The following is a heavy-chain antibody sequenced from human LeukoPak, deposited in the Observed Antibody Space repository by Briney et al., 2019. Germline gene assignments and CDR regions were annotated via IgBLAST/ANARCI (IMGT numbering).Heavy chain of an antibody. V-gene: IGHV4-38-2*02. CDR3: ARDPRWLTPDCTSTSCYENYFDP. D-gene: IGHD2-2*01. CDR2: IYHSGSA. CDR1: GYSISSGYQ. Sequence: SETLSLTCGVSGYSISSGYQWAWIRQSPGKGLEWNGSIYHSGSAHYNPSLKSRVTISVETSKNQFSLNMYSVTAADTAVYYCARDPRWLTPDCTSTSCYENYFDPWGQGTLVTVSS. J-gene: IGHJ5*02.